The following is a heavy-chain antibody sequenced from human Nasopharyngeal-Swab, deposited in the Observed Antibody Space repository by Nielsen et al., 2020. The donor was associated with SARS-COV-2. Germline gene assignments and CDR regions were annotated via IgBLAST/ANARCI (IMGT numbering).Heavy chain of an antibody. J-gene: IGHJ5*02. D-gene: IGHD4-11*01. CDR2: ISGAGSST. CDR3: VKGGYLHDYINYGDWFDP. CDR1: GFTFSSYA. V-gene: IGHV3-23*01. Sequence: GESLKISCVASGFTFSSYAMSWVRQAPGKGLNWVSAISGAGSSTYYADSVKGRFTISRDNSKNTLYLQMNGLRAEDTALYYCVKGGYLHDYINYGDWFDPWGLGTLVTVSS.